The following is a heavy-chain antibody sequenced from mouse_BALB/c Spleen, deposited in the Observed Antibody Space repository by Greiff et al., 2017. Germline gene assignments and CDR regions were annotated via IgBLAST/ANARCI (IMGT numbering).Heavy chain of an antibody. CDR3: ANDVRFAY. V-gene: IGHV1-87*01. Sequence: QVQLQQSGAELARPGASVKLSCKASGYTFTSYWMQWVKQRPGQGLEWIGAIYPGDGDTRYTQKFKGKATLTADKSSSTAYMQLSSLASEDSAVYYCANDVRFAYWGQGTLVTVSA. CDR2: IYPGDGDT. CDR1: GYTFTSYW. J-gene: IGHJ3*01. D-gene: IGHD2-12*01.